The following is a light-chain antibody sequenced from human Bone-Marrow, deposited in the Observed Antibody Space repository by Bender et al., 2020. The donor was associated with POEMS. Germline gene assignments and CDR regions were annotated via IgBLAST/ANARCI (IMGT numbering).Light chain of an antibody. CDR3: QSYSSDSLWV. J-gene: IGLJ3*02. Sequence: NFMLTQPHSVSESPGKTVTISCTGSGDSIASHYVQWYQQRPGSAPTTVIYEDNQRPSGVPDRFSGSIDSSSNSASLTISGMRTEVEADYFCQSYSSDSLWVFGSGTKLTVL. CDR2: EDN. CDR1: GDSIASHY. V-gene: IGLV6-57*02.